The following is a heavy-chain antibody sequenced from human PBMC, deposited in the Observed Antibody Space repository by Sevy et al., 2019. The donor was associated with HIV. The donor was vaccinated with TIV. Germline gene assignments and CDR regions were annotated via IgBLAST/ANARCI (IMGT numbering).Heavy chain of an antibody. CDR2: IYNSGST. CDR3: ARVLGIRSGFDY. D-gene: IGHD3-16*01. V-gene: IGHV4-59*01. J-gene: IGHJ4*02. CDR1: GGSFSNYY. Sequence: SETLSLTCTLSGGSFSNYYWNWVRQPPGKGLEWIGYIYNSGSTNYNPSLESRVTMSVDTSKNQFSLTLHSVTAADTAGYFGARVLGIRSGFDYWGQGIPVTVSS.